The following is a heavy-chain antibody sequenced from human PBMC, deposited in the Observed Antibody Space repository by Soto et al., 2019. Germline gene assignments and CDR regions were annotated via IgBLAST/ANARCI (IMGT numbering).Heavy chain of an antibody. J-gene: IGHJ6*02. CDR2: VDPTDSYS. CDR3: ARDSYYPSGNYFTYCIYALDI. Sequence: PGESLKISCKGSGYSFTNYWITWVRQMPGKGLEWLGSVDPTDSYSNYSPSFQGHVTISADKSISTAYLQWSSLKASDTAMYYCARDSYYPSGNYFTYCIYALDIWRQGTMVTVSS. D-gene: IGHD3-10*01. V-gene: IGHV5-10-1*01. CDR1: GYSFTNYW.